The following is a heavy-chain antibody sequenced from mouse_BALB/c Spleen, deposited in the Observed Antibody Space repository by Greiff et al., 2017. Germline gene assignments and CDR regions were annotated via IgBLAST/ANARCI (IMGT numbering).Heavy chain of an antibody. D-gene: IGHD1-1*01. CDR2: ILPGSGST. CDR1: GYTFSSYW. J-gene: IGHJ4*01. V-gene: IGHV1-9*01. CDR3: ARGHYGSSYRYAMDY. Sequence: QVQLKESGAELMKPGASVKISCKATGYTFSSYWIEWVKQRPGHGLEWIGEILPGSGSTNYNEKFKGKATFTADTSSNTAYMQLSSLTSEDSAVYYCARGHYGSSYRYAMDYWGQGTSVTVSS.